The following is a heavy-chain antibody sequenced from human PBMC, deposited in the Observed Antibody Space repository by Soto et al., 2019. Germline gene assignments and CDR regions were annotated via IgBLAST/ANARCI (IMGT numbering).Heavy chain of an antibody. J-gene: IGHJ3*02. Sequence: EVQLLESGGGLVQPGGSLRLSCAASGFTFSSYAMSWVRQAPGKGLEWVSAISGSGGSTYYADYVKGRFTISRDNSKNKLYLQMTSLRAEDTAVYYCAKDVLITIFVKGVDAFDIWGQGTMVTVSS. CDR2: ISGSGGST. V-gene: IGHV3-23*01. CDR3: AKDVLITIFVKGVDAFDI. D-gene: IGHD3-3*01. CDR1: GFTFSSYA.